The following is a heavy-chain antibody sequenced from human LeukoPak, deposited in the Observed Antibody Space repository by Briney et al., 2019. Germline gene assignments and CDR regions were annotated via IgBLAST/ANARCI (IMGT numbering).Heavy chain of an antibody. Sequence: GGSLRLSCAASGFTFSSYAMSWVRQAPGKGLEWVSAISGSGGSTYYADSVKGRFTISRDNSKNTLYLQMNSLRAEDTAVYYCAREENHIVTTSYYFDHWGQGTLVTVSS. CDR3: AREENHIVTTSYYFDH. CDR1: GFTFSSYA. CDR2: ISGSGGST. D-gene: IGHD5-12*01. J-gene: IGHJ4*02. V-gene: IGHV3-23*01.